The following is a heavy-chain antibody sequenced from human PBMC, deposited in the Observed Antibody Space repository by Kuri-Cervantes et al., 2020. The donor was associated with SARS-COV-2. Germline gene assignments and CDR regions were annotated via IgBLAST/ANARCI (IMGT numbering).Heavy chain of an antibody. CDR2: MNPNSGNT. CDR1: GYTFTSYD. V-gene: IGHV1-8*03. Sequence: ASVKVSCKASGYTFTSYDINWVRQATGQGLEWMGWMNPNSGNTGYAQKFQGRVTITRNTSISTAYMELSSLRSGDTAVYYCASSGSYSPFDYWGQGTLVTVSS. J-gene: IGHJ4*02. D-gene: IGHD1-26*01. CDR3: ASSGSYSPFDY.